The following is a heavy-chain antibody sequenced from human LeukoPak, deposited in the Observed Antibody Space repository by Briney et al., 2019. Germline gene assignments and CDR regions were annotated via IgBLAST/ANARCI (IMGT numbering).Heavy chain of an antibody. CDR2: IIPIFGTA. Sequence: GASVKVSCKASGGTFSSYAISWVRQAPGQGLEWMGGIIPIFGTANYAQKFQERVTITRNTSISTAYMELSSLRSEDTAVYYCAISSGWPGGAFDIWGQGTMVTVSS. CDR1: GGTFSSYA. D-gene: IGHD6-19*01. J-gene: IGHJ3*02. CDR3: AISSGWPGGAFDI. V-gene: IGHV1-69*05.